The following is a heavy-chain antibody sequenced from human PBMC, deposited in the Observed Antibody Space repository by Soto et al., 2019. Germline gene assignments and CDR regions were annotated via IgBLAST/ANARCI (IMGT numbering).Heavy chain of an antibody. Sequence: SQTLRHTYSGYGGSFSAYYWRWIRQSPGKRMELIADITLSGSTKYNPSLKSRGNTSLDTSRNKLYLNLRSVTAEDKAVYYCAIGSVAPRRVAQWGHGTLLTV. J-gene: IGHJ4*01. CDR3: AIGSVAPRRVAQ. D-gene: IGHD6-6*01. CDR2: ITLSGST. CDR1: GGSFSAYY. V-gene: IGHV4-34*01.